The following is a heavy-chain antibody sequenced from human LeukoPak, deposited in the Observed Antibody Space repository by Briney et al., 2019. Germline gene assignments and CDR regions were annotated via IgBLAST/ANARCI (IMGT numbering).Heavy chain of an antibody. CDR1: GFTFSRYA. J-gene: IGHJ4*02. Sequence: GGSLRLSCAASGFTFSRYAMSWVRQTPEKGLEWVSVISGSDGSTYYADSVRGRFTISRDDSGNTLFLQMNSLRAEDTAVCYCARQVSCDTTTCYAGMPPDYWGQGTLVTVSS. D-gene: IGHD2-2*01. V-gene: IGHV3-23*01. CDR2: ISGSDGST. CDR3: ARQVSCDTTTCYAGMPPDY.